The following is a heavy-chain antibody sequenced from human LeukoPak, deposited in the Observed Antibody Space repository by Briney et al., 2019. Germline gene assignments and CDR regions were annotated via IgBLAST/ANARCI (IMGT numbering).Heavy chain of an antibody. Sequence: PSETLSLTCTVSGGSISPHLWSWIRQPAGKGLEWIGRMYITGNTNYNPSLKSRVTISLDTSKNHFSLKLSSVTAADTAVYYCARDITASSPWYFDLWGRGTLVTVSS. J-gene: IGHJ2*01. CDR2: MYITGNT. V-gene: IGHV4-4*07. CDR3: ARDITASSPWYFDL. CDR1: GGSISPHL. D-gene: IGHD2-21*02.